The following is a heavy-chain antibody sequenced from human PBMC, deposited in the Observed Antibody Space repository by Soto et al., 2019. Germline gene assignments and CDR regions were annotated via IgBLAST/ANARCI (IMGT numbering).Heavy chain of an antibody. CDR1: GFTLSSYW. V-gene: IGHV3-74*01. Sequence: PGGSLRLSCAASGFTLSSYWMHWVRQAPGKGPVWVSHINNDGSDTNYADSVKGRFTISRDNAKNTLYLQMNSLRAEDTAVYYCARDTSLVFDPWGQGTLVTVSS. CDR2: INNDGSDT. J-gene: IGHJ5*02. CDR3: ARDTSLVFDP. D-gene: IGHD2-8*02.